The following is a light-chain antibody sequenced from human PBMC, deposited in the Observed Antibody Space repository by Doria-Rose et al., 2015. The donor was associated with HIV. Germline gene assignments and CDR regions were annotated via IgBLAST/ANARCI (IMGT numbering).Light chain of an antibody. CDR1: QSVSANY. V-gene: IGKV3-20*01. Sequence: EIVMTQSPGTLSLSPGERATLSCRASQSVSANYLAWYQRRPGQATRLLIYGAPSRATDIPDRFSGSGSGTDFTLTISRLEPEDFAVYYCHQYASSRTFGQGTKVEIK. CDR2: GAP. CDR3: HQYASSRT. J-gene: IGKJ1*01.